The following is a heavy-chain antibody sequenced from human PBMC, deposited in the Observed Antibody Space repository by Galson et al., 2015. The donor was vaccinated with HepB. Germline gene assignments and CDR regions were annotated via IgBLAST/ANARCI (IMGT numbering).Heavy chain of an antibody. CDR3: AKGTERRLTTMTSHNYFDH. J-gene: IGHJ4*02. CDR1: GFTFSSFG. Sequence: SLRLSCAASGFTFSSFGMNWVRQAPGKGLQWVATITAGGRTTYAESVTGRFIISRDNSNNRVYLEMNNLRVADTAVYYCAKGTERRLTTMTSHNYFDHWGRGTLVTVSS. V-gene: IGHV3-23*01. CDR2: ITAGGRT. D-gene: IGHD2-2*01.